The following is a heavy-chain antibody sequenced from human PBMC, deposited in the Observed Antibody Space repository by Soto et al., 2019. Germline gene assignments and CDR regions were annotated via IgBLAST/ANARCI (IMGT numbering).Heavy chain of an antibody. D-gene: IGHD1-26*01. CDR2: IDPSDSHA. V-gene: IGHV5-10-1*01. CDR3: ARGRGRNYYCGMDV. CDR1: GYSFSSYW. Sequence: PGESLKISCKGSGYSFSSYWISWVRQMPGKALEWMGKIDPSDSHANYSPSLQGHVTISADKSISTAYLQWSSLKASDTAMYYCARGRGRNYYCGMDVWGQGATVTVSS. J-gene: IGHJ6*02.